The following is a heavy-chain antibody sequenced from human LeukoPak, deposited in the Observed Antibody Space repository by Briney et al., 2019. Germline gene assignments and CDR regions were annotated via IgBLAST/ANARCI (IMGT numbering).Heavy chain of an antibody. CDR1: GGSFSGYY. D-gene: IGHD5-18*01. CDR2: INHSGST. J-gene: IGHJ3*02. CDR3: ARGFGTAMDNAFDI. V-gene: IGHV4-34*01. Sequence: PSETLSITCTAYGGSFSGYYWSWIRQPPVKELDWIGEINHSGSTNYNPSLKSRVTISVDTSKNQSSLKLSSVTAADTAVYYCARGFGTAMDNAFDIWGQGTMVTVSS.